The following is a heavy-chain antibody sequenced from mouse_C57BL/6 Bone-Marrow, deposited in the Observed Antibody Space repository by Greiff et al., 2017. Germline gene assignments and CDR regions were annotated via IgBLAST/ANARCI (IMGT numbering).Heavy chain of an antibody. CDR2: IHPNSGST. J-gene: IGHJ1*03. D-gene: IGHD2-12*01. CDR3: ARGGNFYYSYDRPYFDV. Sequence: QVQLQQPGAELVKPGASVKLSCKASGYTFTSYWMHWVKQRPGQGLEWIGMIHPNSGSTNYNEKFKSKSTLAVDNSSSPAYIQLSSLTSEASSVYYCARGGNFYYSYDRPYFDVWGTGTTVTVSS. V-gene: IGHV1-64*01. CDR1: GYTFTSYW.